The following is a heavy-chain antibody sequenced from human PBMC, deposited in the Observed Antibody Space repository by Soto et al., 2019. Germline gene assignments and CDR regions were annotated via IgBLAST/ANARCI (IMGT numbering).Heavy chain of an antibody. D-gene: IGHD3-3*01. CDR1: GGSISSGGYY. CDR3: ARERRFLEWFGGRGEHHYFGWFDP. Sequence: SETLSLTCTVSGGSISSGGYYWSWIRQHPGKGLEWIGYIYYSGSTYYNPSLKSRVTISVDTSKNQFSLKLSSVTAADTAVYYCARERRFLEWFGGRGEHHYFGWFDPWGQGTLITVSS. CDR2: IYYSGST. J-gene: IGHJ5*02. V-gene: IGHV4-31*03.